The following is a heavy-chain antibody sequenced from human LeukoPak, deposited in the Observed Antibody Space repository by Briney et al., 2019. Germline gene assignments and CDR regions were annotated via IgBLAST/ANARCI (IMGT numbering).Heavy chain of an antibody. CDR2: INPNSGGT. D-gene: IGHD6-13*01. CDR3: ARETIAAAGTRDAFDI. J-gene: IGHJ3*02. V-gene: IGHV1-2*04. CDR1: GYTFTSYD. Sequence: ASVKVSCKASGYTFTSYDINWVRQAPGQGLEWMGWINPNSGGTNYAQKFQGWVTMTRDTSISTAYMELSRLRSDDTAVYYCARETIAAAGTRDAFDIWGQGTMVTVSS.